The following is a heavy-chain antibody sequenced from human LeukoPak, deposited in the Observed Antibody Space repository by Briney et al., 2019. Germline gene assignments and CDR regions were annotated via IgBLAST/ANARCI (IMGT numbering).Heavy chain of an antibody. J-gene: IGHJ3*02. CDR3: AIYGDYVAAFDI. V-gene: IGHV4-34*01. CDR1: GGSFSGYY. D-gene: IGHD4-17*01. CDR2: INHSGST. Sequence: SETPSLTCAVYGGSFSGYYWSWIRQPPGKGLEWIGEINHSGSTNYNPSLKSRVTISVDTSKNQFSLKLSSVTAADTAVYYCAIYGDYVAAFDIWGQGTMVTVSS.